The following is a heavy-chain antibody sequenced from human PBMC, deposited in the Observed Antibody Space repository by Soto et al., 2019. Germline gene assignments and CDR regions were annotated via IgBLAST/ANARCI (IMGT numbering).Heavy chain of an antibody. V-gene: IGHV1-69*13. CDR3: ATGTVRDNWFDP. CDR1: GGTFSSYA. D-gene: IGHD1-1*01. J-gene: IGHJ5*02. CDR2: IIPIFGTA. Sequence: SVKVSCKASGGTFSSYAISWVRQSPGQGLEWMGGIIPIFGTANYAQKFQGRVTITADESTSTAYMELSSLRSEDTAVYYCATGTVRDNWFDPWGQGTLVTVSS.